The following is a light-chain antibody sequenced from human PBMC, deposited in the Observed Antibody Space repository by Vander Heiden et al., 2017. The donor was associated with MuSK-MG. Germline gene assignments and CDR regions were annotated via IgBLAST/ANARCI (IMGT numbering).Light chain of an antibody. CDR1: SSNIGPGSD. J-gene: IGLJ1*01. CDR2: GNS. CDR3: QSHDRSPSGYV. Sequence: QSVLTQPPSGSRAPGQRVTISCNCSSSNIGPGSDVPWYQQLPATAPHLLIYGNSTRPSGVPDRFSGSKSGTSASLATTALQAEDEADYYCQSHDRSPSGYVFGTGTKVTVL. V-gene: IGLV1-40*01.